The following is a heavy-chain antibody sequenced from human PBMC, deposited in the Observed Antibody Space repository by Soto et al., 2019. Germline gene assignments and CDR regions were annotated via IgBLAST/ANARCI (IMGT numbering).Heavy chain of an antibody. Sequence: PGGSLRLSCAASGFTFSSYSMNWVRQAPGKGLEWVSSISSSSSYIYYADSVKGRFTISRDNAKNSLYLQMNSLRAEDTAVYYCARVVLEQLVPGVLDYWGQGTLVTVSS. CDR1: GFTFSSYS. V-gene: IGHV3-21*01. CDR2: ISSSSSYI. D-gene: IGHD6-6*01. J-gene: IGHJ4*02. CDR3: ARVVLEQLVPGVLDY.